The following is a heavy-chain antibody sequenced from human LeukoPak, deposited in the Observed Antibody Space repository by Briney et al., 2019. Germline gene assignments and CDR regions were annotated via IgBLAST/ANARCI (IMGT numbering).Heavy chain of an antibody. CDR1: GYSITSSSW. CDR3: TIFGVVIGYNWFDP. Sequence: SETLSLTCAVSGYSITSSSWWGWIRQPPGKGLEWIGYIYYSGSTYYNPSLKSRVTISVDTSKNQFSLKLSSVTAADTAVYYCTIFGVVIGYNWFDPWGQGTLVTVSS. V-gene: IGHV4-28*01. D-gene: IGHD3-3*01. J-gene: IGHJ5*02. CDR2: IYYSGST.